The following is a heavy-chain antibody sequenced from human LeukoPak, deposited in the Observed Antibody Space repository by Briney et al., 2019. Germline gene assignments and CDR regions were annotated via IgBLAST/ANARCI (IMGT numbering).Heavy chain of an antibody. D-gene: IGHD2-2*02. J-gene: IGHJ3*02. CDR2: ISAYNSNT. V-gene: IGHV1-18*01. Sequence: ASVKVSCKASGYTFTSYGISWVRQAPGQGLEWMGWISAYNSNTNYAQKLQGRVTMTTDTSTSTAYMELRSLRSDDTAVYYCARGGYCSSTSCYNAFDIWGQGTMVTVSS. CDR1: GYTFTSYG. CDR3: ARGGYCSSTSCYNAFDI.